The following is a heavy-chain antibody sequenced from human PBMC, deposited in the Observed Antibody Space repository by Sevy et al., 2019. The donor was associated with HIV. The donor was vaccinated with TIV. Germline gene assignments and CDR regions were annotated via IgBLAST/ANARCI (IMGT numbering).Heavy chain of an antibody. CDR2: INPNSGGT. Sequence: ASVKVSCKASGYTFPGYPLHWVRQAPGQGLEWMGWINPNSGGTNYAQKFQGRVTMTRDTSINTVYMELSRLRSDDPAVFYWAHSCYDGEEIFYFDYWGQGTLVTVSS. CDR1: GYTFPGYP. D-gene: IGHD5-12*01. CDR3: AHSCYDGEEIFYFDY. J-gene: IGHJ4*02. V-gene: IGHV1-2*02.